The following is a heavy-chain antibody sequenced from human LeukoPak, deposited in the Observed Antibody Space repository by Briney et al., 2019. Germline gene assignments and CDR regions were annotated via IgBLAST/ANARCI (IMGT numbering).Heavy chain of an antibody. CDR2: ISSSSSTI. CDR1: GFTFSSYS. Sequence: GGSLRLSCAASGFTFSSYSMNWVRQAPGKGLEWVSYISSSSSTIYYADSVKGRFTISRDNAKNSLYLQMNSLRAEDTALYYCARDFSLWFGEFDAFDIWGQGTMVTVSS. CDR3: ARDFSLWFGEFDAFDI. J-gene: IGHJ3*02. D-gene: IGHD3-10*01. V-gene: IGHV3-48*01.